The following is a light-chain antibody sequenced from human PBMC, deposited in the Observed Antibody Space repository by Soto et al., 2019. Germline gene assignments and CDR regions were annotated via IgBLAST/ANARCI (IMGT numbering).Light chain of an antibody. CDR2: GAF. J-gene: IGKJ2*01. Sequence: EIVMTQSPATLSLSPGERATLSCRASQNVTSRYVAWYQQKPGQPTRLLIFGAFSRATGIPDRFSGSGSGKFITLTISLLAHDYVVVYYWQHYGTSHTFGQGTRLE. CDR1: QNVTSRY. CDR3: QHYGTSHT. V-gene: IGKV3-20*01.